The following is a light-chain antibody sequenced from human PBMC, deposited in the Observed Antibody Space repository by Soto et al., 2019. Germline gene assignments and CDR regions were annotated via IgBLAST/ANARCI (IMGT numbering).Light chain of an antibody. J-gene: IGKJ1*01. V-gene: IGKV1-5*03. CDR1: QSIGSW. CDR2: KAS. CDR3: QQYGSYSPWT. Sequence: DIQMTQSPSTLSASVGDRVTITCRASQSIGSWLAWYQQKPGKAPKLLIYKASSLESGVPSRFSGSGSWTEFTLTISSLQPDDFASYYCQQYGSYSPWTFGQGTKVEIK.